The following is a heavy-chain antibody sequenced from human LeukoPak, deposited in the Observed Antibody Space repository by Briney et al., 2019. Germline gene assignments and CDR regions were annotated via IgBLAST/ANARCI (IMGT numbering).Heavy chain of an antibody. J-gene: IGHJ4*02. CDR3: ANYYNSGPHGDY. V-gene: IGHV3-21*01. D-gene: IGHD3-10*01. Sequence: GGSLRLSCAASGFTFSYYTMNWVRQAPGKGLEWVSSISSTSSYIYNAVSVKGRFTISRDNAKNSLYLQMNSLRAEDTAIYYCANYYNSGPHGDYWGQGTLVTVSS. CDR2: ISSTSSYI. CDR1: GFTFSYYT.